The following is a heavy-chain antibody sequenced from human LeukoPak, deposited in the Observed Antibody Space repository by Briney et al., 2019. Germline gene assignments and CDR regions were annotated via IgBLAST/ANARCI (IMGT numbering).Heavy chain of an antibody. J-gene: IGHJ5*02. Sequence: GGSLRLSCAASGFTFSTYDMHWVRQVTGKGLEWVSVINTAGDTYYAASVKGRFTISRENAKNSLYLQMNSLRAGDTAVYYCTRGVEGGLGPWGQGTLVTVSS. CDR3: TRGVEGGLGP. V-gene: IGHV3-13*01. D-gene: IGHD3-3*01. CDR1: GFTFSTYD. CDR2: INTAGDT.